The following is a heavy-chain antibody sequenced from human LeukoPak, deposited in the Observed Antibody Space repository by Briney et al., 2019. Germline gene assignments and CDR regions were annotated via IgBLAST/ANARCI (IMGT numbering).Heavy chain of an antibody. CDR2: FSLDTDRI. CDR1: GFTFNDYA. Sequence: GGSLRLSCAASGFTFNDYALHWVRQVPGKGLEWVSGFSLDTDRIGYADSVKGRFTISRDNAKNSLYLEMNSLRVEDTALYYCTKDITAGGADVWGQGTTVTVSS. CDR3: TKDITAGGADV. J-gene: IGHJ6*02. D-gene: IGHD2-21*02. V-gene: IGHV3-9*01.